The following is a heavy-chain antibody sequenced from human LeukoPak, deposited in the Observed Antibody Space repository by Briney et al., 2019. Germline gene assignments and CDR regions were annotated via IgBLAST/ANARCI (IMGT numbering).Heavy chain of an antibody. CDR2: ISGSGGST. J-gene: IGHJ4*02. Sequence: GGSLRLSCAASGFTFSIYAMHWVRQAPGKGLEWVSAISGSGGSTYYADSVKGRFTISRDNSKNTLYLQMNSLRAEDTAVYYCANYEGIAVAGRVDYWGQGTLVTVSS. D-gene: IGHD6-19*01. CDR1: GFTFSIYA. V-gene: IGHV3-23*01. CDR3: ANYEGIAVAGRVDY.